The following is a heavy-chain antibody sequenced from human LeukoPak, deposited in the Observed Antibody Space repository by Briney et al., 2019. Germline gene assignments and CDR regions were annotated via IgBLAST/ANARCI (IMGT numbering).Heavy chain of an antibody. Sequence: GGSLILSCSASGFTFSNYAMTWVRQVPGKGLEWVSSISGSGGSTYYADSVKGRFTISRDNFENTLYVQMNSLRADDTAVYYCAKDARSYYDSSGYYSDYWGQGALVTVSS. CDR2: ISGSGGST. D-gene: IGHD3-22*01. CDR3: AKDARSYYDSSGYYSDY. J-gene: IGHJ4*02. V-gene: IGHV3-23*01. CDR1: GFTFSNYA.